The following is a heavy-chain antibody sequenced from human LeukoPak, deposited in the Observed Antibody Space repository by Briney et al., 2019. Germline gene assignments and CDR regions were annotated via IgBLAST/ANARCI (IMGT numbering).Heavy chain of an antibody. CDR2: IWYDGSNK. CDR1: GFTSSSYG. Sequence: GGSLRLSCAASGFTSSSYGRHWVRQTPGKGLEWVAVIWYDGSNKYYADSVKGRFTISRDNSKNTLYLQMNSLRAEDTAVYYCARDQAYYYDSSGYSYYFDYWGQGTLVTVSS. D-gene: IGHD3-22*01. CDR3: ARDQAYYYDSSGYSYYFDY. J-gene: IGHJ4*02. V-gene: IGHV3-33*01.